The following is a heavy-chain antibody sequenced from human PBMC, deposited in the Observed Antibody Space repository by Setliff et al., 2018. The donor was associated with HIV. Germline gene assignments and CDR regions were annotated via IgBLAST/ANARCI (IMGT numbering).Heavy chain of an antibody. CDR1: GGSVSDTSYH. D-gene: IGHD5-12*01. CDR3: ARLGDSGYDFRGYFDY. V-gene: IGHV4-39*01. Sequence: TLSLTCTVSGGSVSDTSYHWGWIRQPPGKGLEWLANVYYSGGTYYNPSLNSRVTISVDTSRNQFSLKLTSVTAADTALYFCARLGDSGYDFRGYFDYWGQGKLVTVSS. J-gene: IGHJ4*02. CDR2: VYYSGGT.